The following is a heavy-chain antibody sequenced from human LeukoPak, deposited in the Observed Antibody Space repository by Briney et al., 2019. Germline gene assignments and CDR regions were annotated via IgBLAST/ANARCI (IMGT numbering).Heavy chain of an antibody. V-gene: IGHV3-21*01. CDR1: GFTFSSYS. Sequence: GGSLRLSCAASGFTFSSYSMNWVRRAPGKGLEWVSSIRSSSSYIYHADSVKGRFTISRDNAKNSLYLQMNSLRAEDTAVYYCARDGHFDYWGQGTLVTVSS. CDR3: ARDGHFDY. J-gene: IGHJ4*02. CDR2: IRSSSSYI.